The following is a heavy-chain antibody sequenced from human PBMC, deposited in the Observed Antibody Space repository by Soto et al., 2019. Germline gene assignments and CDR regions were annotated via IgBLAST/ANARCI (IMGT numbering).Heavy chain of an antibody. V-gene: IGHV3-64D*06. CDR2: VSTSGRST. Sequence: GGSLRLSCSASGFIFSESTIYWVCQVPGKGLEAISAVSTSGRSTYYADSVKDRFTISRDNSKNTLFLQMGCLRPEDTAIYYCVKQAHGLDGVAFDYWGQGTQVTVSS. CDR3: VKQAHGLDGVAFDY. D-gene: IGHD2-15*01. CDR1: GFIFSEST. J-gene: IGHJ4*02.